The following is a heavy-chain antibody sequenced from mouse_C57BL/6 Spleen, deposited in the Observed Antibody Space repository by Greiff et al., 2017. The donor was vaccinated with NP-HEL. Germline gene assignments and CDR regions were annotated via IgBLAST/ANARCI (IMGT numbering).Heavy chain of an antibody. CDR1: GYTFTSYW. D-gene: IGHD2-5*01. J-gene: IGHJ3*01. CDR2: IHPNSGST. Sequence: VKLQQPGAELVKPGASVKLSCKASGYTFTSYWMHWVKQRPGQGLEWIGMIHPNSGSTNYNEKFKSKATLTVDKSSSTAYMQLSSLTSEDSAVYYCARPDSNYSWFAYWGQGTLVTVSA. V-gene: IGHV1-64*01. CDR3: ARPDSNYSWFAY.